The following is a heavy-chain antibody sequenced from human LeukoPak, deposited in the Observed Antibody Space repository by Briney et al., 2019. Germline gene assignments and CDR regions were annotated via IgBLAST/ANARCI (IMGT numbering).Heavy chain of an antibody. CDR2: LTWDGGRT. J-gene: IGHJ5*01. D-gene: IGHD2-2*01. V-gene: IGHV3-43*01. CDR3: ARTPQKYCGSTSCFNWFDS. Sequence: GGSLRLSCAASGFTFSSYWMSWVRQAPGKGLEWVSLLTWDGGRTYYAGSVKGRFTISRDNSKNTLYLQMNSLRTEDTALYYCARTPQKYCGSTSCFNWFDSWGQGTLVTVSS. CDR1: GFTFSSYW.